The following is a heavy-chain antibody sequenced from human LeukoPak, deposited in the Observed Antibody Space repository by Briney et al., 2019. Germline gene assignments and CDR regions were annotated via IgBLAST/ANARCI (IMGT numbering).Heavy chain of an antibody. CDR2: FYSGGST. V-gene: IGHV3-53*01. Sequence: PGGSLRLSCAASGFTVSDNYMSRVRQAPGKGLEWVSIFYSGGSTYYADSVKGRFTISRDNSKNILYLQMNSLRAEDTAVYYCAREVGYSYGHDFWGQGTLVTVSS. CDR1: GFTVSDNY. D-gene: IGHD5-18*01. J-gene: IGHJ4*02. CDR3: AREVGYSYGHDF.